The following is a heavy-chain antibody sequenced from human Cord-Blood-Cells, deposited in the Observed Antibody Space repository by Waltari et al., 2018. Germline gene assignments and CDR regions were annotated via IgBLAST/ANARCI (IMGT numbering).Heavy chain of an antibody. J-gene: IGHJ6*02. CDR2: IYSGVST. CDR1: GFTVSSNY. Sequence: EVQLVESGGGLVQPGGSLRLSCAASGFTVSSNYMSWVRQAPGKGLEWVSVIYSGVSTYYADSVKGRFTISRDNSKNTLYLQMNSLRAEDTAVYYCARDRYYYYGMDVWGQGTTVTVSS. V-gene: IGHV3-66*01. CDR3: ARDRYYYYGMDV.